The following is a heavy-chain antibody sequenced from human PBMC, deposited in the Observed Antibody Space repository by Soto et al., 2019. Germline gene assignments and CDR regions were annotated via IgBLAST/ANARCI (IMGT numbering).Heavy chain of an antibody. V-gene: IGHV1-58*02. CDR2: IVVGSGNT. CDR3: AAGSTVTTIARGSGFYMDV. CDR1: GFTLTSSA. J-gene: IGHJ6*03. D-gene: IGHD4-17*01. Sequence: SVKVSCKASGFTLTSSAMQWVRQARGQRLEWIGWIVVGSGNTNYAQKFQERVTITRDMSTTTAYMELSSLRSEDTAVYYCAAGSTVTTIARGSGFYMDVWGKGTTVTVSS.